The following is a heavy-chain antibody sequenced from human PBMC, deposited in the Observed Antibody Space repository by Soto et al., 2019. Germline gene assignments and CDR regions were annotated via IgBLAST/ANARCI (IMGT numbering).Heavy chain of an antibody. CDR2: ISSSGNT. D-gene: IGHD3-22*01. Sequence: SETLSLTCTVSDGSISNFYWSWIRQPPGKGLEWIGYISSSGNTNYNPPLKSRVSISVDTSKNQFSLNLTSVTAADTAVYYCARAPMVLTRSYFDSWGQGTPVTVSS. CDR1: DGSISNFY. CDR3: ARAPMVLTRSYFDS. V-gene: IGHV4-59*01. J-gene: IGHJ4*02.